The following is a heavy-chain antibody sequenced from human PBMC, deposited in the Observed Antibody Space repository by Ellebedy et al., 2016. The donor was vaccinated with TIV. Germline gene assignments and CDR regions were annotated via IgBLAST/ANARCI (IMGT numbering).Heavy chain of an antibody. CDR1: GYTFTSYG. D-gene: IGHD3-22*01. J-gene: IGHJ6*02. CDR3: ARDNYDSSGPALYYYGMDV. Sequence: AASVKVSCKASGYTFTSYGISWVRQAPGQGLEWMGWIGAYNGNTNYAQKLQGRVTMTTDTSTSTAYMELRSLRSDDTAVYYCARDNYDSSGPALYYYGMDVWGQGTTVTVSS. CDR2: IGAYNGNT. V-gene: IGHV1-18*01.